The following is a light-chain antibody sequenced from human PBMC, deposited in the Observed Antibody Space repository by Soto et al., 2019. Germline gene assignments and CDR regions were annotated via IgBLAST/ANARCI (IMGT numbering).Light chain of an antibody. Sequence: QAVVTQPASVSGSPGQSITISCTGTGSDVGGYNYVSWYQQHPGKAPKLMIYEVSNRPSGVSNRFSGSKSGSTASLTISGLQAEDEADYYCSSYTSSITYVFGTGTKLTVL. CDR1: GSDVGGYNY. V-gene: IGLV2-14*01. J-gene: IGLJ1*01. CDR3: SSYTSSITYV. CDR2: EVS.